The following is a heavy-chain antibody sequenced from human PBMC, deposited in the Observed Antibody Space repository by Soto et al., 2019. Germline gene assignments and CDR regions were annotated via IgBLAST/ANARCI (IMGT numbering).Heavy chain of an antibody. V-gene: IGHV4-34*01. J-gene: IGHJ4*02. Sequence: QVQLQQWGAGLLQPSETLSLTCAVYGGSFSGYYWSWIRQPPGKGLEWIGEINHSGSTNYNPSLKSRVTISVDTSKNHFSLKLSSVTAADTAVYYCARGRSGPTYVWGSYRYIGYFDYWGQGTLVTVSS. CDR1: GGSFSGYY. CDR3: ARGRSGPTYVWGSYRYIGYFDY. D-gene: IGHD3-16*02. CDR2: INHSGST.